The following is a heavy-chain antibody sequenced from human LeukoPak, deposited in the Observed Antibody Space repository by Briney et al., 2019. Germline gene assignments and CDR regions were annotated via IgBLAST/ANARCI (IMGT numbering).Heavy chain of an antibody. V-gene: IGHV3-30-3*01. D-gene: IGHD4-17*01. CDR1: GFTFSSYA. CDR2: ISYDGSNK. J-gene: IGHJ4*02. Sequence: ETGGSLRLSCAASGFTFSSYAMHWVRQAPGKGLEWVAVISYDGSNKYYADSVKGRFTISRDNSKNTLYLQMNSLRAEDTAVYYCARSPDYGDYDVRFDYWGQGILVTVSS. CDR3: ARSPDYGDYDVRFDY.